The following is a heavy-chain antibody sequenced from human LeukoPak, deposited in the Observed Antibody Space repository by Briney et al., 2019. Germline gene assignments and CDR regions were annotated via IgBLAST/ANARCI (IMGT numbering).Heavy chain of an antibody. V-gene: IGHV3-23*01. Sequence: GGSLRLSCAASGFTFSSYAMSWVRQAPGKGLEWVSAISGSGGSTYYADSVKGRFTISRDNSKNTLYLQMNSLRAEDTAVYYCAREKYYYYDSSGYFDYWGQGTLVTVSS. CDR1: GFTFSSYA. CDR2: ISGSGGST. D-gene: IGHD3-22*01. J-gene: IGHJ4*02. CDR3: AREKYYYYDSSGYFDY.